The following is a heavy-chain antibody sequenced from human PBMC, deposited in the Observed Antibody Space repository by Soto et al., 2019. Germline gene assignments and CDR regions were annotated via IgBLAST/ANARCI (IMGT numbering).Heavy chain of an antibody. D-gene: IGHD6-13*01. CDR2: IYYSGST. J-gene: IGHJ5*02. V-gene: IGHV4-30-4*01. CDR1: GGSISSGDYY. CDR3: AIERPHGSRLDP. Sequence: QLQLQESGPGLVKPSQTLSLTCTVSGGSISSGDYYWSWIRQPPGKGLEWIGYIYYSGSTYYNPSLKSRVTISVDTSKNQFSLKLSSGTAADTAAYYSAIERPHGSRLDPWGQGTLVTVS.